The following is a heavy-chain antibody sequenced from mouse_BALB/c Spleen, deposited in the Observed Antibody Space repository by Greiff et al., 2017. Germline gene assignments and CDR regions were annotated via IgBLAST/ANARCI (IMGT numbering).Heavy chain of an antibody. Sequence: VQLKESGPGLVAPSQSLSITCTVSGFSLTSYGVHWVRQPPGKGLEWLGVIWAGGSTNYNSALMSRLSISKDNSKSQVFLKMNSLQTDDTAMYYCARERSTVVGNYYAMDYWGQGTSVTVSS. V-gene: IGHV2-9*02. D-gene: IGHD1-1*01. CDR3: ARERSTVVGNYYAMDY. CDR1: GFSLTSYG. J-gene: IGHJ4*01. CDR2: IWAGGST.